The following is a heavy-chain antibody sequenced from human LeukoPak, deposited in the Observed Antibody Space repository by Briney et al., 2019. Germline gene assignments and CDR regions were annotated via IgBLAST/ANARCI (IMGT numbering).Heavy chain of an antibody. Sequence: GGSLRLSCAASGFTFSSYSMNWVRQAPGKGLEWVSFISSIGSYIYYADSVKGRFTISRDNAKNSLYLHMNSLRAEDTAVYHCASGPDVGFDYWGQGTLVTVSS. J-gene: IGHJ4*02. V-gene: IGHV3-21*01. CDR3: ASGPDVGFDY. CDR2: ISSIGSYI. CDR1: GFTFSSYS. D-gene: IGHD3-16*01.